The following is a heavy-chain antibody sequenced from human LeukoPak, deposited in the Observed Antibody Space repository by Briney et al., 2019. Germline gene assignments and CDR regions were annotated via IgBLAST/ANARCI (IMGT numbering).Heavy chain of an antibody. CDR2: ISYDESNT. CDR1: GFTFSKYN. Sequence: GGSLRLSCAASGFTFSKYNMNWVRQAPGKGLEWVALISYDESNTFYADSVKGRFTISRDNSKNTLYLQMNSLRVEDTAVYYCARDGDGDYVFSYYFDYWGQGTLVTVSS. CDR3: ARDGDGDYVFSYYFDY. V-gene: IGHV3-30*04. D-gene: IGHD4-17*01. J-gene: IGHJ4*02.